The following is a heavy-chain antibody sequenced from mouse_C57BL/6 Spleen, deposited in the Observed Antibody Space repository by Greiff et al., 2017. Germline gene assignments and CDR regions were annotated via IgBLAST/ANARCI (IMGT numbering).Heavy chain of an antibody. CDR2: IHPNSGST. V-gene: IGHV1-64*01. J-gene: IGHJ4*01. CDR3: ARGVLLRQGFYAMDY. Sequence: QVQLQQPGAELVKPGASVKLSCKASGYTFTSYWMHWVKQRPGQGLEWIGMIHPNSGSTNYNEKFKSKATLTVDKSSSTAYMQLSSLTSEDSAVYYCARGVLLRQGFYAMDYWGQGTSVTVSS. D-gene: IGHD1-1*01. CDR1: GYTFTSYW.